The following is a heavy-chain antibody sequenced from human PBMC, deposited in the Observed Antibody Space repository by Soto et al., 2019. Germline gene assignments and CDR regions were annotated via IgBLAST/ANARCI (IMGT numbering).Heavy chain of an antibody. CDR1: GGPISSSSYY. CDR3: ARLIYSSGWTRYYYYYGMDV. J-gene: IGHJ6*02. V-gene: IGHV4-39*01. Sequence: SETLSLTCTVSGGPISSSSYYWGWIRQPPGKGLEWIGSIYYSGSTYYNPSLKSRVTISVDTSKNQFSLKLSSVTAADTAVYYCARLIYSSGWTRYYYYYGMDVWGQGTTVTVSS. D-gene: IGHD6-19*01. CDR2: IYYSGST.